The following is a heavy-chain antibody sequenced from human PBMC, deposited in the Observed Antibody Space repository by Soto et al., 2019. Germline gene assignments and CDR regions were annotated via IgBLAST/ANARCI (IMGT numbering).Heavy chain of an antibody. Sequence: ASVKVSCKASGYTFTDYGFSWVRQAPGQGLEWMGWITPYTGNTNFAQKFQGRVTMATDRFTRTAYMDLRSLTSDDTAVYYCARDRGSGSYYLGPYFFDYWGQGTLFAVSS. CDR3: ARDRGSGSYYLGPYFFDY. CDR1: GYTFTDYG. D-gene: IGHD1-26*01. J-gene: IGHJ4*02. V-gene: IGHV1-18*01. CDR2: ITPYTGNT.